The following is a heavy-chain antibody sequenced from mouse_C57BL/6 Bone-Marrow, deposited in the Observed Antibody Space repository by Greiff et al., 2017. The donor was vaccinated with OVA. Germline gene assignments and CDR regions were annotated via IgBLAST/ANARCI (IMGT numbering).Heavy chain of an antibody. CDR2: LWGGGST. Sequence: QVQLQQSGPGLVAPSQRLSITCTVSGFSLTSYGVDWVRQPPGKGLEWLGVLWGGGSTNYNSALMSRLSISKDNSKSQVFLKMNSLQTDDTAMYYCAKHEGNDSKSQYPHYYAMDYWGQGTSGTVSS. D-gene: IGHD2-5*01. CDR3: AKHEGNDSKSQYPHYYAMDY. V-gene: IGHV2-9*01. CDR1: GFSLTSYG. J-gene: IGHJ4*01.